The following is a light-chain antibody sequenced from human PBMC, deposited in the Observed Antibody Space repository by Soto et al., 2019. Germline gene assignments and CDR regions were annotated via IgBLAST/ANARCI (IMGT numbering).Light chain of an antibody. Sequence: QSALTQPPTASGSLGQSVTISCTRTSSDVGGYKYVSWYQQHPGKAPKLMIYEVSQRPSGVPDRFSGSKSGNTASLTVSGLQAEDEVDYYCSANAGSTTLFGGGTQLTVL. CDR2: EVS. CDR3: SANAGSTTL. J-gene: IGLJ2*01. V-gene: IGLV2-8*01. CDR1: SSDVGGYKY.